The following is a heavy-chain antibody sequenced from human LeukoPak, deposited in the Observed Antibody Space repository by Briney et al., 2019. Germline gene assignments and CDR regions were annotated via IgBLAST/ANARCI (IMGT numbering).Heavy chain of an antibody. V-gene: IGHV4-4*07. J-gene: IGHJ5*02. CDR3: ARDVPITMVRGVTREDDWFDP. Sequence: PSETLSLTCTVSGGSISSYYWSWIRQPAGKGLEWIGRIYTSGSTNYNPSLKSRVTMSVDTSKNQFSLKLSSVTAADTAVYYCARDVPITMVRGVTREDDWFDPWGQGTLVTVSS. CDR2: IYTSGST. CDR1: GGSISSYY. D-gene: IGHD3-10*01.